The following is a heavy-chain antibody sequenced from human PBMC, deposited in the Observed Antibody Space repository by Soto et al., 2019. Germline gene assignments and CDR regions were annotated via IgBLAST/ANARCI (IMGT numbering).Heavy chain of an antibody. CDR3: AKVWLVAVAGNPFDY. J-gene: IGHJ4*02. D-gene: IGHD6-19*01. V-gene: IGHV3-23*01. CDR2: ISGSGGST. CDR1: GFTFSSYA. Sequence: GGSLRLSCAASGFTFSSYAMSWVRQAPGKGLEWVSAISGSGGSTYYADSVKGRFTISRDNSKNTLYLQMNSLRAEDTAVYYCAKVWLVAVAGNPFDYWGQGTLVTVSS.